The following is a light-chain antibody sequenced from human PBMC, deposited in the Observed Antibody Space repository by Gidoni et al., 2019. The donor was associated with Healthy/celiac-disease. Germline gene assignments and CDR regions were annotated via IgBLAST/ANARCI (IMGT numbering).Light chain of an antibody. CDR3: QQYNNWPPALFT. CDR2: GAS. V-gene: IGKV3-15*01. Sequence: EIVMTQSPATLSVSPGERATLSCRASQSVSSNLAWYQQKPGQAPRLLIYGASTRATGIPARFSGSWSGTEFTLPISSLQSEDFAVYYCQQYNNWPPALFTFGPGTKVDIK. J-gene: IGKJ3*01. CDR1: QSVSSN.